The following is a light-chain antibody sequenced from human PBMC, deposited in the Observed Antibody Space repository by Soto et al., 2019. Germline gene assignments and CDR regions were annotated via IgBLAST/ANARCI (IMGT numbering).Light chain of an antibody. J-gene: IGLJ1*01. CDR3: SSYTSTFYV. Sequence: QSVLTQPASVSGYPGQSITISCTGTSSDVGGYNYVSWYQQHPGKAPKLMIYDVSNRPSGVSNRFSGSKSGNTASLTISGLQAEDEADYYCSSYTSTFYVFGTGTKVTVL. V-gene: IGLV2-14*01. CDR2: DVS. CDR1: SSDVGGYNY.